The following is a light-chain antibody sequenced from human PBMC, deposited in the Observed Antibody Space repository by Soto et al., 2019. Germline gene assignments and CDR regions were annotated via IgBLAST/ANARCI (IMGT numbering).Light chain of an antibody. CDR1: SSDVGGYNY. CDR3: CSYAGSYYV. J-gene: IGLJ1*01. Sequence: QSALTQPRSVSGSPGQSVTISCTRTSSDVGGYNYVSWYQHHPGKAPKLMIYDVSKRPSGVPDRFSGSKSGNTASLTISGLQAEDEADYYCCSYAGSYYVFGTGTKLTVL. V-gene: IGLV2-11*01. CDR2: DVS.